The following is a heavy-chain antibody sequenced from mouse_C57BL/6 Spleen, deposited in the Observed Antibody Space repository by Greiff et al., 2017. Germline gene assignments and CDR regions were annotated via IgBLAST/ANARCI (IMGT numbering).Heavy chain of an antibody. Sequence: EVQLQQSGPELVKPGASVKISCKASGYTFTDYYMNWVKQSHGKSLEWIGDINPNNGGTSYNQKFKGKATLTVDKSSSTAYMELRSLTSEDSAVYYCARGGMITKIFDYWGQGTTLTVSS. CDR2: INPNNGGT. CDR1: GYTFTDYY. V-gene: IGHV1-26*01. J-gene: IGHJ2*01. D-gene: IGHD2-4*01. CDR3: ARGGMITKIFDY.